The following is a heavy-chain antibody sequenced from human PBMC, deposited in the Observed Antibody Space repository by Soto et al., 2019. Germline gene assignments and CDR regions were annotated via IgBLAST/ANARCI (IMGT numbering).Heavy chain of an antibody. V-gene: IGHV7-4-1*01. Sequence: GASVQVSCKASGYTFTSYAMNWVRQAPGQGLEWMGWINTNTGNPTYAQGFTGRFVFSLDTSVSTAYLQICSLKAEDTAVYYCARAGDSSSLYYYGMDVWGQGTTVTVSS. D-gene: IGHD6-13*01. CDR2: INTNTGNP. CDR3: ARAGDSSSLYYYGMDV. CDR1: GYTFTSYA. J-gene: IGHJ6*02.